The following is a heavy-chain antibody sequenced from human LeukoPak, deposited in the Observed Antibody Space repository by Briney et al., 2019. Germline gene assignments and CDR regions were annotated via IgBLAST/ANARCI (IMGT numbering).Heavy chain of an antibody. CDR2: INHSGST. V-gene: IGHV4-34*01. Sequence: PSETLSLTCAVYGGSFSGYYWSWIRQPPGKGLEWIGEINHSGSTNYNPSLKSRVTISVDTSKNQFSLKLSSVTAADTAVYYCARGPGYYYGSGSLRKGYYYYYMDVWGKGTTVTVSS. J-gene: IGHJ6*03. CDR3: ARGPGYYYGSGSLRKGYYYYYMDV. D-gene: IGHD3-10*01. CDR1: GGSFSGYY.